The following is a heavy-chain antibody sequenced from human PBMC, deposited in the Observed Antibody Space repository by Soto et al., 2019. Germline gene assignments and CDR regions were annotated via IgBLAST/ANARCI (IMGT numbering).Heavy chain of an antibody. CDR2: IYYSGST. CDR1: GGPISGSSYY. J-gene: IGHJ4*02. Sequence: SETLSLTCTVSGGPISGSSYYWGWVRQPPGKGLEWIGSIYYSGSTYYNPSLKSRVTISVDTSKNQFSLKLSSVTAADTAVYFCARQFCTSSVCYNYFDYWGQGILVTVSS. V-gene: IGHV4-39*01. CDR3: ARQFCTSSVCYNYFDY. D-gene: IGHD2-2*02.